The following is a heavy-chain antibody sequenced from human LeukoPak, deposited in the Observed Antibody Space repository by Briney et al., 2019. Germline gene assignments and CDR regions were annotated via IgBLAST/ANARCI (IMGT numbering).Heavy chain of an antibody. CDR1: GGSISNYY. J-gene: IGHJ6*02. Sequence: PSETLSLTCTVSGGSISNYYWSWIRQPPGKGLEWIGEIYHSGSTNYNPSLKSRVTISVDKSKNQFSLKLSSVTAADTAVYYCARDRRVYGDYLIGMDVWGQGTTVTVSS. CDR3: ARDRRVYGDYLIGMDV. V-gene: IGHV4-59*12. D-gene: IGHD4-17*01. CDR2: IYHSGST.